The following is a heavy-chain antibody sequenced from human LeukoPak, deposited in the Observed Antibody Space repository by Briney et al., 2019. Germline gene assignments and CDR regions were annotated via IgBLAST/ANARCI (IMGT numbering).Heavy chain of an antibody. V-gene: IGHV1-46*01. CDR1: GYTFTSYY. CDR2: INRSGGST. CDR3: ATPALSYDSSGPFDY. J-gene: IGHJ4*02. Sequence: ASVKVSCKASGYTFTSYYMHWVRQAPAQGLEWMGIINRSGGSTSYAQKFQGRVTMTRDTSTSTVYMELSSLRSEDTAVYYCATPALSYDSSGPFDYWGQGTLVTVSS. D-gene: IGHD3-22*01.